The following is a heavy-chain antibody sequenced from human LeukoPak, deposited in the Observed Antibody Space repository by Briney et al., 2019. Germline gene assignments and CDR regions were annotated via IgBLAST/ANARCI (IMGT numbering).Heavy chain of an antibody. Sequence: ASVKVSCKASGYTFTSYAMHWVRQAPGQRLEWMGWINAGNGNTKYSQKFQGRVTITRDTSASTAYMELSSLRSEDTAVYYCARESEAYSSSLGPDYWGQGTLVTVSS. CDR2: INAGNGNT. V-gene: IGHV1-3*01. D-gene: IGHD6-13*01. CDR1: GYTFTSYA. J-gene: IGHJ4*02. CDR3: ARESEAYSSSLGPDY.